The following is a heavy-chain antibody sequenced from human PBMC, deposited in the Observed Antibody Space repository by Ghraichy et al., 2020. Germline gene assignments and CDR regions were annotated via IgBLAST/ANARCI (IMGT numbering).Heavy chain of an antibody. CDR3: AREQSSSSAFDP. Sequence: GGSLRLSCAASGFTFSSYWMHWVRQAPGKGLVWVSRINSDGSSTSYADSVKGRFTISRDNAKNTLYLQMNSLRAEDTAVYYCAREQSSSSAFDPWGQGTLVTVSS. CDR1: GFTFSSYW. V-gene: IGHV3-74*01. D-gene: IGHD6-6*01. J-gene: IGHJ5*02. CDR2: INSDGSST.